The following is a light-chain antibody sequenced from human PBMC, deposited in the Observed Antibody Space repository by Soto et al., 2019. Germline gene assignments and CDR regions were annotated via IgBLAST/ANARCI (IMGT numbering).Light chain of an antibody. CDR2: AAS. Sequence: DIQLTQSPSFLSASVGDRVTITCRASQGISSYLAWYQQKPGKAPKLLIYAASTLQSGVPSRFSGSGSGTEFTLTISSLQPEDCATYDCQQLNSYPRTFGQGTQVEI. CDR1: QGISSY. V-gene: IGKV1-9*01. J-gene: IGKJ1*01. CDR3: QQLNSYPRT.